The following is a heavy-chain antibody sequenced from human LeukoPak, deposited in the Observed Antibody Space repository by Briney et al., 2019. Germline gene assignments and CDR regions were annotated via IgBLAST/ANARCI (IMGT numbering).Heavy chain of an antibody. CDR2: TYYRSKWYN. CDR3: VREYSGGWDY. Sequence: SQTLSLTCAISGDSVSSNSAAWNWIRQSPSRGLEWLGRTYYRSKWYNEYAVFVKSRIIINPDTSKTQVSLQLNSVTPEDTAVYYCVREYSGGWDYWGQGTLVTVSS. J-gene: IGHJ4*02. D-gene: IGHD2-21*01. CDR1: GDSVSSNSAA. V-gene: IGHV6-1*01.